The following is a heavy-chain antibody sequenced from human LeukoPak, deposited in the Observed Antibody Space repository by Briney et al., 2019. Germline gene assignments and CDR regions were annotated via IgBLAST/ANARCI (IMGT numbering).Heavy chain of an antibody. CDR3: AKEDCSGGRCYSLHY. J-gene: IGHJ4*02. Sequence: GGSLRLSCAASGFTFDDYGMTWVRQTPGKGLEWVSTINWNGGSTAYADSVKDRFTISRDNAKNSLYLQMNSLRAEDAAVYYCAKEDCSGGRCYSLHYWGQGTLVTVSS. V-gene: IGHV3-20*04. CDR2: INWNGGST. CDR1: GFTFDDYG. D-gene: IGHD2-15*01.